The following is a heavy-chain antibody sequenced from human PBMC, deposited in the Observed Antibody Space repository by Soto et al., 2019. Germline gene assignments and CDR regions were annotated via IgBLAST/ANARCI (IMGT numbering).Heavy chain of an antibody. CDR3: ARELVFGVVIILDY. D-gene: IGHD3-3*01. CDR2: IKQDGSEK. CDR1: GFTFSSYW. J-gene: IGHJ4*02. Sequence: VGSLRLSCAASGFTFSSYWMSWVRQAPGKGLEWVANIKQDGSEKYYVDSVKGRFTISRDNAKNSLYLQMNSLRAEDTAVYYCARELVFGVVIILDYWGQGTLVTAPQ. V-gene: IGHV3-7*01.